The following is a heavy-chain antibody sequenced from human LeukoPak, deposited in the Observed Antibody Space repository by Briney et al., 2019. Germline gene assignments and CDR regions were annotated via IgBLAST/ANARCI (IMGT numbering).Heavy chain of an antibody. CDR1: GGSISSGDYY. Sequence: SETLSLTCTVSGGSISSGDYYWSWIRQPPGKGLEWIGYIYYSGSTYYNPSLKSRVTISVDTSKNQFSLKLSSVTAADTAVYYCARADVVSGYGMDVWGQGTTVTVSS. CDR2: IYYSGST. V-gene: IGHV4-31*03. J-gene: IGHJ6*02. CDR3: ARADVVSGYGMDV. D-gene: IGHD1-26*01.